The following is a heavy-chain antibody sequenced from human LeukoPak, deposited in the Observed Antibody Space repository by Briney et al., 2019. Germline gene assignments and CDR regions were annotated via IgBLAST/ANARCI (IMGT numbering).Heavy chain of an antibody. D-gene: IGHD5-18*01. CDR1: GGSISSYY. Sequence: SETLSLTCTVSGGSISSYYWSWIRQPPGKGLEWIGFIYYSGSTNYNPSLKSRVTISVDTSKNQFSLKLSSVTAADTAVYYCARRAPYSYEWSTLDYWGQGTLVTVSS. J-gene: IGHJ4*02. V-gene: IGHV4-59*08. CDR2: IYYSGST. CDR3: ARRAPYSYEWSTLDY.